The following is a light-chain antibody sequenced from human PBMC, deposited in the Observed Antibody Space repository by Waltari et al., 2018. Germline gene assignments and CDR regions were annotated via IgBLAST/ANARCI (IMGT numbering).Light chain of an antibody. J-gene: IGKJ2*01. CDR1: QSVSSSY. CDR2: GAS. Sequence: EIVLTQSPGTLSLSPVERVTLSCRASQSVSSSYLAWYQQKPGQAPRLLIYGASSRATGIPDRFSGSGSGTDFTLTISRLEPEDFAVYYCQQYGSSPRTFGQGTKLEIK. CDR3: QQYGSSPRT. V-gene: IGKV3-20*01.